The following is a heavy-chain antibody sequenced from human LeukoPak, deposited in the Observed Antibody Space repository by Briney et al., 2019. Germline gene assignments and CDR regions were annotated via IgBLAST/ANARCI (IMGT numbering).Heavy chain of an antibody. CDR2: INPNSGGT. V-gene: IGHV1-2*06. D-gene: IGHD1-26*01. Sequence: ASVKVSCKASGYTYTGYYMHWVRQAPGQGLEWMGRINPNSGGTNYAQKFQGRVTMTRDTSISTAYMELSRLRSDDTAVYYCARDREPRKPFDPWGQGTLVTVSS. CDR3: ARDREPRKPFDP. CDR1: GYTYTGYY. J-gene: IGHJ5*02.